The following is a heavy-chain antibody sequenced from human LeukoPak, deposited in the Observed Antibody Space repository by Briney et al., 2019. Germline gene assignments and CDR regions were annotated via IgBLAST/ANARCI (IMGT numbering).Heavy chain of an antibody. V-gene: IGHV1-24*01. J-gene: IGHJ4*02. CDR3: ATGPRGYSSGRFDY. D-gene: IGHD6-19*01. CDR1: GYTLTELS. CDR2: FDPEDGET. Sequence: ASVKVSCKVSGYTLTELSMHWVRQAPGKGLEWMGGFDPEDGETIYAQEFQGRVTMTEDTSTDTAYMELSSLRSEDTAVYYCATGPRGYSSGRFDYWGQGTLVTVSS.